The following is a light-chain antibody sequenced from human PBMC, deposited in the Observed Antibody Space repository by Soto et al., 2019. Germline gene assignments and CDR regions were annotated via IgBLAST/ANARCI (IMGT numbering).Light chain of an antibody. CDR2: GES. Sequence: EIVMTQSPATLSVSPGDRATLSCRASQSVSSNLAWYQQKHGQAPRLLIYGESTRPTGIPARFSGSGSGTEFTLTISSLQSEDFAVYYCQQYSHWPPTFGQGTKLEIK. CDR1: QSVSSN. V-gene: IGKV3-15*01. CDR3: QQYSHWPPT. J-gene: IGKJ2*01.